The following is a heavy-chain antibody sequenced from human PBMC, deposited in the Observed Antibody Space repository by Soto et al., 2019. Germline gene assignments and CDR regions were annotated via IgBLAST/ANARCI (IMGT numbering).Heavy chain of an antibody. Sequence: QVQLVESGGGVVQPGKSLRLSCAASGFTFKTYGMHWVRQAPGKGLEWLAVIAFDGSNNYTADSVKGRFTISRDNSRNTLYLQMDSLRPQDTGMYYCATLSITSRPFDHWGQGTLVTVSS. CDR3: ATLSITSRPFDH. CDR1: GFTFKTYG. D-gene: IGHD6-6*01. V-gene: IGHV3-30*03. J-gene: IGHJ4*02. CDR2: IAFDGSNN.